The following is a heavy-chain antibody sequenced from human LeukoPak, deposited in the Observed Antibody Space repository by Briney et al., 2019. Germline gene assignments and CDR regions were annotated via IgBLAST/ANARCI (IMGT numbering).Heavy chain of an antibody. CDR3: AREMEDSSPGWWYFDL. CDR2: IYHSGST. Sequence: KPSETLSLTCAVSGYSISSGYYWGWIRQPPGKGLEWIGSIYHSGSTYYNPSLKSRVTISVDTSKNQFSLKLSSVTAADTAVYYCAREMEDSSPGWWYFDLWGRGTLATVSS. J-gene: IGHJ2*01. V-gene: IGHV4-38-2*02. D-gene: IGHD6-13*01. CDR1: GYSISSGYY.